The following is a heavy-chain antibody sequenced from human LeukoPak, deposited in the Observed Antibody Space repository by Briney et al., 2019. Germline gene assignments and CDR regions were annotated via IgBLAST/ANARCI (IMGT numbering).Heavy chain of an antibody. Sequence: GGSLRLSCAASGFTFSSYEMNWVRQAPGKGLVWVSYISSSGSTIYYADSVKGRFTISRDNARNSLYLQMNSLRAEDTAVYYCARESGGNSHFDYWGQGTLVTVSS. J-gene: IGHJ4*02. V-gene: IGHV3-48*03. D-gene: IGHD4-23*01. CDR2: ISSSGSTI. CDR1: GFTFSSYE. CDR3: ARESGGNSHFDY.